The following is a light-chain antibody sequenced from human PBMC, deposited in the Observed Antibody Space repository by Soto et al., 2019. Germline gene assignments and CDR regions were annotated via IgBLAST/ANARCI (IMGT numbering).Light chain of an antibody. V-gene: IGLV1-44*01. J-gene: IGLJ1*01. CDR3: AAWDDSLNGFYV. CDR2: SNN. Sequence: QSVLTQPPSASGTPGQRVTISCSGSSSNIGSNTENWYQQLPGTAPKPLLYSNNQRPSGVPDRFSGSKSGTSASLAISGLQSEDEADYYCAAWDDSLNGFYVFGTGTKLTVL. CDR1: SSNIGSNT.